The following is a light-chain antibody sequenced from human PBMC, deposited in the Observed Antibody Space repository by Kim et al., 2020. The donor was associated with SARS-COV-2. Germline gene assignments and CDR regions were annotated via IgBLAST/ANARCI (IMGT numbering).Light chain of an antibody. CDR3: SSYSGTNTVV. Sequence: GQSVTISCTGTSSDVGGYNYVSWYQQHPGKAPKLMIHEVTKRPSGVPDRFSGSKSGNTASLTVSGLQVEDEADYYCSSYSGTNTVVFGGGTKLTVL. V-gene: IGLV2-8*01. CDR2: EVT. J-gene: IGLJ2*01. CDR1: SSDVGGYNY.